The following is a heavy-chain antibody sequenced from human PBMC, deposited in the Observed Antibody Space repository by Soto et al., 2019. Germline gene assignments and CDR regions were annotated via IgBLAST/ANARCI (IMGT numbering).Heavy chain of an antibody. Sequence: GGSLRLSCAASGFTFSNYWMSWVRQAPGKGLEWVANIKHDGSEKHYVDSVKGRFTISRDNAKNSISLQMNSLRAEDTAVYYCEREKASADHGGQEALVTVSS. J-gene: IGHJ4*02. CDR1: GFTFSNYW. D-gene: IGHD2-21*01. CDR3: EREKASADH. CDR2: IKHDGSEK. V-gene: IGHV3-7*01.